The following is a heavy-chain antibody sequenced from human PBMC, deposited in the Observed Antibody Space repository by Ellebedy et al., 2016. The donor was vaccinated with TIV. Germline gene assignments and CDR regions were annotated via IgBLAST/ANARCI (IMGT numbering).Heavy chain of an antibody. D-gene: IGHD5-18*01. V-gene: IGHV3-23*01. CDR2: ISGSGGST. CDR1: GFTFSSYA. CDR3: AREGDTAMVHGMDV. Sequence: GESLKISCAASGFTFSSYAMSWVRQAPGKGLEWVSTISGSGGSTRYADSVKGRFTISRDNSKNTLYLQMNSLRAEDTAVYYCAREGDTAMVHGMDVWGQGTTVTVSS. J-gene: IGHJ6*02.